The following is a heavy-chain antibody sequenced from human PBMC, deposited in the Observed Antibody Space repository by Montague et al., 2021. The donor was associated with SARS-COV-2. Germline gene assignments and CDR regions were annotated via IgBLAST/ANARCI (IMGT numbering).Heavy chain of an antibody. J-gene: IGHJ6*02. CDR2: MNPNSGNT. Sequence: SVKVSCKASGYTFTSYDINWVRQATGQGLEWMGWMNPNSGNTGYAQKFQGRVTMTRSTSISTAYMELSSLRSEDTAVYYCARGRRGYFDWLLSPAGYYYYGMDVWGQGTTVTVSS. CDR1: GYTFTSYD. D-gene: IGHD3-9*01. V-gene: IGHV1-8*01. CDR3: ARGRRGYFDWLLSPAGYYYYGMDV.